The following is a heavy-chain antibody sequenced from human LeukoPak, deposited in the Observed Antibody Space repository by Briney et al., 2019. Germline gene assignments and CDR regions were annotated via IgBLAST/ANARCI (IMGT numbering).Heavy chain of an antibody. CDR3: ANLFQNYFAY. CDR1: GFTFPNAW. J-gene: IGHJ4*02. CDR2: ISASGGNT. V-gene: IGHV3-23*01. Sequence: GGSLRLSCTTSGFTFPNAWMSWVRQAPGKGLEWVSSISASGGNTYNADFVKGRFTISRDNSKNTVDLQMNSLRAEDTAVYYCANLFQNYFAYWGQGALVTVSS. D-gene: IGHD2-21*01.